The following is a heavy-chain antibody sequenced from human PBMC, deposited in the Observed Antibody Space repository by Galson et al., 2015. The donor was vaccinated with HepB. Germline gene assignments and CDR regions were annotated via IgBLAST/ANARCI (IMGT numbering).Heavy chain of an antibody. Sequence: QSGAEVTKPGESLKISCKGSGYSFTSYWIGWVRQMPGKGLGWMGTIYPGDSVTRYSPSFQGQVTISADKSISTAYLQWSSLKASDTAMYYCARTTRDILTGYGGSYYFDYWGQGTLVTVSS. CDR2: IYPGDSVT. D-gene: IGHD3-9*01. CDR3: ARTTRDILTGYGGSYYFDY. J-gene: IGHJ4*02. CDR1: GYSFTSYW. V-gene: IGHV5-51*01.